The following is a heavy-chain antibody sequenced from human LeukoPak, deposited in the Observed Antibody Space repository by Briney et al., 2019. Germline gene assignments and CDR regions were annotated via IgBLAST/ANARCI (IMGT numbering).Heavy chain of an antibody. CDR1: GGTFSSYA. CDR2: IIPILGIA. V-gene: IGHV1-69*04. J-gene: IGHJ4*02. CDR3: ASDIVVVVARSSGGY. Sequence: ASVKVSCKASGGTFSSYAISWVRQAPGQGLEWMGRIIPILGIANYAQKFQGGVTITADKSTSTAYMELSSLRSEDTAVYYCASDIVVVVARSSGGYWGQGTLVTVSS. D-gene: IGHD2-15*01.